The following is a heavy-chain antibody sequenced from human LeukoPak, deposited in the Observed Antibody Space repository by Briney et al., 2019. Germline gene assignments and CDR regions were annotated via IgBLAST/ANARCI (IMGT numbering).Heavy chain of an antibody. D-gene: IGHD3-10*01. Sequence: GASVKVSCKASGYTFTSYAMHWVRQAPGQRLEWMGWINAGNGNTKYSQKFQGRVTITRDTSANTAYMELSSLRSEDTAVYYCARAYYYGSGSYYFDYWGQGTLVTVSS. CDR1: GYTFTSYA. J-gene: IGHJ4*02. CDR3: ARAYYYGSGSYYFDY. CDR2: INAGNGNT. V-gene: IGHV1-3*01.